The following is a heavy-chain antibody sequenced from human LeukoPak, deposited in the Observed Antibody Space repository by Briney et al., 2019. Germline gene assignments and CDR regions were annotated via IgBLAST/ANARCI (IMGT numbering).Heavy chain of an antibody. D-gene: IGHD4-17*01. Sequence: GSVKVSCKASGYTFTSYPTHWVRQAPGQRLEWMGWINAGNGNTKYSQKFQGRVTITRDTSASTAYMDLSSLRSEDTAVYYCARDGIYGDCDIWGQGTMVTVSS. CDR3: ARDGIYGDCDI. J-gene: IGHJ3*02. CDR1: GYTFTSYP. CDR2: INAGNGNT. V-gene: IGHV1-3*01.